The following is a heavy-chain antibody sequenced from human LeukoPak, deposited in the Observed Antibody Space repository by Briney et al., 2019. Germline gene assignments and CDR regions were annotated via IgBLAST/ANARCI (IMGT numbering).Heavy chain of an antibody. V-gene: IGHV4-61*02. J-gene: IGHJ4*02. Sequence: SETLSLTCTVSGGSISSGGYYWSWIRQPAGKGLEWIGRIYVSGTSVYNPSLKSRVTMSVDTSKNQLSLRLKSVTAADTAVYYCARGYSSSWYGDYWGQGTLVTVSS. D-gene: IGHD6-13*01. CDR2: IYVSGTS. CDR1: GGSISSGGYY. CDR3: ARGYSSSWYGDY.